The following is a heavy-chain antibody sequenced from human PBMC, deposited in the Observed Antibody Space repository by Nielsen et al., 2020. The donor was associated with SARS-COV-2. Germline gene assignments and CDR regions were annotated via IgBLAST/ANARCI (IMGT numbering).Heavy chain of an antibody. CDR3: ARLGVAAFDY. Sequence: SETLSLTCTVSGGSISSYYWSWIRQPPGKGLEWIGYIYYSGSTNYNPSLKSRVTISVDTSKNQFSLKLSSVTAADTAVYYCARLGVAAFDYWGQGTLVTVSS. V-gene: IGHV4-59*08. J-gene: IGHJ4*02. D-gene: IGHD3-3*01. CDR2: IYYSGST. CDR1: GGSISSYY.